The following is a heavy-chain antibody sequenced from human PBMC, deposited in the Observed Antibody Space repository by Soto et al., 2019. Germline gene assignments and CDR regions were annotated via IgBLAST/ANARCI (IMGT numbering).Heavy chain of an antibody. CDR3: ARSYILSGSTRFDP. Sequence: PGGSLRLSCAASAFTFSYYSMNWVRQAPGKGLEWIAYISDSSDTLYYADSVKGRFTISRDNAKNSLFLQMNSLRDDDTAIYYCARSYILSGSTRFDPWGQGTLVTVSS. CDR2: ISDSSDTL. J-gene: IGHJ5*02. D-gene: IGHD1-7*01. V-gene: IGHV3-48*02. CDR1: AFTFSYYS.